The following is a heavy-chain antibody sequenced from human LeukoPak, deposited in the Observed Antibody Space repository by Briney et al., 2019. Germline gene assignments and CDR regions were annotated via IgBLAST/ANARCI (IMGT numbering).Heavy chain of an antibody. D-gene: IGHD6-6*01. J-gene: IGHJ6*03. CDR2: INPNSGGT. Sequence: GASVKVSCKASGYTFTGYYMHWVRQAPGQGLEWMGWINPNSGGTNYAQKFQGRVTMTRDTSISTAYMELSRLRSDDTAVYYCARDLRFSSSSSYYYMDVWGKGTTVTVSS. V-gene: IGHV1-2*02. CDR3: ARDLRFSSSSSYYYMDV. CDR1: GYTFTGYY.